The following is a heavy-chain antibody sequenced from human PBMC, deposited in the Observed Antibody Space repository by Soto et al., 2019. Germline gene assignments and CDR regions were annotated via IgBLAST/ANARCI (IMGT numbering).Heavy chain of an antibody. CDR1: GFTFSSYA. Sequence: QVQLVESGGGVVQPGRSLRLSCAASGFTFSSYAMHWVRQAPGKGLEWVAVISYDGSNKYYADSVKGRFTISRDNSKNTLYLQMNSLRAEDTAVYYCAREDFPGKLLCLACDAFDIWGQGTMVTVSP. V-gene: IGHV3-30-3*01. CDR3: AREDFPGKLLCLACDAFDI. J-gene: IGHJ3*02. CDR2: ISYDGSNK. D-gene: IGHD2-2*01.